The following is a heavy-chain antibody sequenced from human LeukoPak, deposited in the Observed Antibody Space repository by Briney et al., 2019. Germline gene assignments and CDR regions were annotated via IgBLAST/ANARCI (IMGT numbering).Heavy chain of an antibody. J-gene: IGHJ3*02. CDR1: GFSFSDSY. CDR2: IKSRDTAT. Sequence: GVSLRLSCAASGFSFSDSYIIWIRQAPGQAVEGLSYIKSRDTATLYADSVKRRLTLSRDTAKTPLYLQMNSLRAEDTAVYYCARRGNMSSHAFDIWGQGTVVTVYS. D-gene: IGHD2/OR15-2a*01. V-gene: IGHV3-11*01. CDR3: ARRGNMSSHAFDI.